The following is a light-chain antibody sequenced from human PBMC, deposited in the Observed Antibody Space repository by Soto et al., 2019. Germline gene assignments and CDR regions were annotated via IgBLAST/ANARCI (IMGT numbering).Light chain of an antibody. CDR2: RAS. Sequence: DIQMTQFPSTLSASVGDRVTITCRASQSISSWLAWYQQKPGKAPKLLIYRASSLESGVPSGFSVSGSGTEFTLTISSLQPDDFATYYCQQYNSYPWTFGQGTKVEIK. CDR1: QSISSW. CDR3: QQYNSYPWT. J-gene: IGKJ1*01. V-gene: IGKV1-5*03.